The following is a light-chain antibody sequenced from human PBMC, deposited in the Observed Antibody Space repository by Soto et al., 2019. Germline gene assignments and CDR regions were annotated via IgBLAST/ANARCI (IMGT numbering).Light chain of an antibody. J-gene: IGKJ4*01. CDR3: QQYGSSPS. CDR2: GAS. Sequence: ALKQTPSTLSSSRGERATLSCRASQAVSSNYLAWYQQKPGQAPRLLISGASRRATGIADRFSGSGSGTDFTLTFSGLEPEDFAVYYCQQYGSSPSFGGGTKVDI. CDR1: QAVSSNY. V-gene: IGKV3-20*01.